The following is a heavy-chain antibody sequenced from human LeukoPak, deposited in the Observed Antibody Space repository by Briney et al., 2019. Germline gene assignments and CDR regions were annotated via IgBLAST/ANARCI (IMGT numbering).Heavy chain of an antibody. CDR1: GGSISSGDYY. Sequence: PSQTLSLTCTVSGGSISSGDYYWSWIRQPPGKGLEWIGYIYYSGSTYYNPSLKSRVTISVDTSKNQFSLKLSSVTAADTAVYYCAREYRDSRFGEYYYFDYWGQGTLVTVSS. V-gene: IGHV4-30-4*01. CDR2: IYYSGST. CDR3: AREYRDSRFGEYYYFDY. D-gene: IGHD3-16*01. J-gene: IGHJ4*02.